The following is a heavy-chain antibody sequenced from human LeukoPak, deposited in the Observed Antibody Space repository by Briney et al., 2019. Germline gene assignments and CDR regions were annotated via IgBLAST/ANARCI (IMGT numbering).Heavy chain of an antibody. Sequence: PSETLSLTCTVSGYSISSGYYWGWIRQPPGKGLEWIGSIYHSGSTYYNPSLKSRVTISVDTSKNQFSLKLSSVTAADTAVYYCAGTIPGYFDYWGQGTLVTVSS. CDR1: GYSISSGYY. J-gene: IGHJ4*02. CDR3: AGTIPGYFDY. V-gene: IGHV4-38-2*02. CDR2: IYHSGST.